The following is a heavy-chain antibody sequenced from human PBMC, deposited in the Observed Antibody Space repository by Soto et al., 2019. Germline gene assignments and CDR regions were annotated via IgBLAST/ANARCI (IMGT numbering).Heavy chain of an antibody. CDR1: GGSISSYY. Sequence: QVQLQESGPGLVKPSETLSLSCTVSGGSISSYYWSWFRQSPGKRMEWIGYVHHSWGSSYNPSLQSRVAISLDPSRSQFALKVTSVTATDTAVYYCARQVFGPLHGLVDVWGQGTTVTVSS. CDR2: VHHSWGS. V-gene: IGHV4-59*08. D-gene: IGHD3-10*02. J-gene: IGHJ6*02. CDR3: ARQVFGPLHGLVDV.